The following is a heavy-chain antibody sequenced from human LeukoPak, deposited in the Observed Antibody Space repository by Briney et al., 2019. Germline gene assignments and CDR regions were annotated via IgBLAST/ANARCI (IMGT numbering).Heavy chain of an antibody. J-gene: IGHJ5*02. CDR2: IYHSGST. CDR3: ARVVAVAPLDNWFDP. Sequence: SETLSLTCAVSGYSISSGYYWGWIRQPPGKGLEWIGSIYHSGSTYYNPSLKSRVTISVDTSENQFSLKLSSVTAADTAVYYCARVVAVAPLDNWFDPWGQGTLVTVSS. V-gene: IGHV4-38-2*01. D-gene: IGHD6-19*01. CDR1: GYSISSGYY.